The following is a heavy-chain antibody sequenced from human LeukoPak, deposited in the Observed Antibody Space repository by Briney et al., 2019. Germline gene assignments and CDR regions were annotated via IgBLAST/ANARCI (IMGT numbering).Heavy chain of an antibody. V-gene: IGHV3-7*01. D-gene: IGHD6-6*01. CDR3: ARPPAARPRNDYFDY. CDR1: GFTFSRFW. CDR2: IKEDGSDE. J-gene: IGHJ4*02. Sequence: GGSLRPSCAASGFTFSRFWMSWVRQAPGKGLEWVADIKEDGSDEYYVDSVKGRFTISRDNAKNSLYLQMSSLRAEDTAVYYCARPPAARPRNDYFDYWGQGTLVTVSS.